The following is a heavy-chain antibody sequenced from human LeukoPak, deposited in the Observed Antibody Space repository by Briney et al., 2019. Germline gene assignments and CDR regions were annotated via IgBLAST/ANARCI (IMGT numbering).Heavy chain of an antibody. D-gene: IGHD2-21*02. V-gene: IGHV1-69*13. CDR3: ARSHLVVVTAIPYYYYGMDV. CDR1: GGTFSSYA. Sequence: ASVKVSCKASGGTFSSYAISWVRQAPGQGLEWMGGIIPIFGTANYAQKFQGRVTITADESTSTAYMELSSLRSEDTAVYYCARSHLVVVTAIPYYYYGMDVWGQGTTVTVSS. CDR2: IIPIFGTA. J-gene: IGHJ6*02.